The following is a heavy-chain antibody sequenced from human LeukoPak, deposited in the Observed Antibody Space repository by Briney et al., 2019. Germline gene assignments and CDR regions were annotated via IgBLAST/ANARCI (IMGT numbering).Heavy chain of an antibody. Sequence: SVTVSCKASGGTFSSYAISWVRQAPGQGLEWMGGIIPIFGTANYAQKFQGRVTITADESTSTAYMELSSLRSEDTAVYYCARGTYYYDSSGYYSEYFDYWGQGTLVTVSS. D-gene: IGHD3-22*01. J-gene: IGHJ4*02. CDR3: ARGTYYYDSSGYYSEYFDY. CDR2: IIPIFGTA. V-gene: IGHV1-69*13. CDR1: GGTFSSYA.